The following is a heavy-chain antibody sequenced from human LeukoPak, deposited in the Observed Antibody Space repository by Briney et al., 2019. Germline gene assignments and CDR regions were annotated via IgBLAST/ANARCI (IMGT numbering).Heavy chain of an antibody. CDR2: INTDGSGT. D-gene: IGHD6-13*01. Sequence: PGGSLRLSCAASGFTFSSFWMHWVRQARGKGLVWVSRINTDGSGTSYADSVKGRFTISRDNAKNTLYLQMSSLRAEDTAVYYCASSGVGSSWFYYWGQGTLVTVSS. V-gene: IGHV3-74*01. J-gene: IGHJ4*02. CDR1: GFTFSSFW. CDR3: ASSGVGSSWFYY.